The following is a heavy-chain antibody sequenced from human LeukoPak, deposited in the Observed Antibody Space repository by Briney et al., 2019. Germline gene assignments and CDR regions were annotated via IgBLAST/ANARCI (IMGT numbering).Heavy chain of an antibody. Sequence: SSETLSLTCAVSGYSISSSNWWGWIRQPPGKGLEWIGYIYYSGSTYYNPSLKSRVTMSVDTSKNQFSLKLSSVTAADTAVYYCARVSAYYDFWSGSSTFDYWGQGTLVTASS. J-gene: IGHJ4*02. D-gene: IGHD3-3*01. CDR3: ARVSAYYDFWSGSSTFDY. CDR2: IYYSGST. CDR1: GYSISSSNW. V-gene: IGHV4-28*03.